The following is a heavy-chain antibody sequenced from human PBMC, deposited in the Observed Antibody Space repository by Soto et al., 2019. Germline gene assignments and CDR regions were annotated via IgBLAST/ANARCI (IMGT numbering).Heavy chain of an antibody. CDR1: GFTFSSYA. D-gene: IGHD3-3*01. CDR3: AKALSGYPHSYYYYGMDV. Sequence: GGSLRLSCAASGFTFSSYAMSWVRQAPGKGLEWVSAISGSGGSTYYADSVKGRFTISRDNSKNTLYLQMNSLRAEDTAVYYCAKALSGYPHSYYYYGMDVWGQGTTVTVSS. V-gene: IGHV3-23*01. CDR2: ISGSGGST. J-gene: IGHJ6*02.